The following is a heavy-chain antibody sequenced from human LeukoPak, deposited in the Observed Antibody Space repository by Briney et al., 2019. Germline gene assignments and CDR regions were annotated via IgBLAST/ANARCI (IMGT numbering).Heavy chain of an antibody. J-gene: IGHJ3*02. CDR2: INGGST. V-gene: IGHV3-23*01. Sequence: GGSLRLSCAASGITFSSDAMSWVRQAPGKGLEWVSAINGGSTHYAGSVKGRFTISRDNSKNTLYLQMNSLRAEDTAVYYCAKGLTSAPLDLDASDIWGQGTMVTVSS. CDR1: GITFSSDA. D-gene: IGHD1-1*01. CDR3: AKGLTSAPLDLDASDI.